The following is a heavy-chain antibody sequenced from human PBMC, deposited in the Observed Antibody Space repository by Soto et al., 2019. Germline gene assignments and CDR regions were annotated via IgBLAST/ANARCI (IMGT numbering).Heavy chain of an antibody. Sequence: QPGGSLRLSCAVSGFTFDDNAMHWVRQAPEKGLEWVSGINWKSDIGYADSVKGRFTISRDNAENSLYLQMNSLRAEDTALYYCAISQDRGGRTTSIYWGQGTQVTVSS. D-gene: IGHD3-16*01. V-gene: IGHV3-9*01. J-gene: IGHJ4*02. CDR3: AISQDRGGRTTSIY. CDR2: INWKSDI. CDR1: GFTFDDNA.